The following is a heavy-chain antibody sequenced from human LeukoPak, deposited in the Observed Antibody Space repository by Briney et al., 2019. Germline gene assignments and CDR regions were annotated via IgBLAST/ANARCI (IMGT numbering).Heavy chain of an antibody. V-gene: IGHV4-59*12. CDR2: IYYSGST. Sequence: SETLSLTCTVSGGSISSYYWSWIRQPPGKGLEWIGYIYYSGSTKYNPSLKSRVTISVDTSKNQFSLRVTSLTAADTAVYYCARLGALHDAFGVWGRGTLVTVSS. J-gene: IGHJ3*01. CDR3: ARLGALHDAFGV. CDR1: GGSISSYY. D-gene: IGHD3-16*01.